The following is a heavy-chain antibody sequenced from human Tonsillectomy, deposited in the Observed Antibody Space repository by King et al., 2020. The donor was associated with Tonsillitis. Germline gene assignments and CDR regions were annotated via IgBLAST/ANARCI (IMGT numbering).Heavy chain of an antibody. V-gene: IGHV3-30*18. D-gene: IGHD3-16*01. Sequence: VQLVESGGGVVQPGRSLRLSCAVSGFTFSTYGMHWVRQAPGKGLEWVAVISYDGSNKYYADSVKGRFTISRDNSNNTLYLDMNSLRAEDTAVYHCAQGRYDYVWGSLPHDYWGQGTLVTVSS. J-gene: IGHJ4*02. CDR2: ISYDGSNK. CDR3: AQGRYDYVWGSLPHDY. CDR1: GFTFSTYG.